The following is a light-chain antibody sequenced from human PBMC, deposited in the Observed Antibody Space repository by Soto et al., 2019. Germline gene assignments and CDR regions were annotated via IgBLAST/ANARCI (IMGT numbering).Light chain of an antibody. V-gene: IGKV1-39*01. CDR2: AAS. CDR1: QSISRY. J-gene: IGKJ4*01. Sequence: DIRMTQSPSSLSASVGDRVTITCRAMQSISRYFNWYQQKPGRATKLLMYAASTLQSGVASRFSGSGSGTDFTLTISSLLPEDFATYYCQQSYSFPLTFGGGTKVEIK. CDR3: QQSYSFPLT.